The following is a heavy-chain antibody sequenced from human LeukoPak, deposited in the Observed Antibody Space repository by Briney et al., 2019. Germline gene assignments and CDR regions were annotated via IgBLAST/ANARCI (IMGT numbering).Heavy chain of an antibody. Sequence: SETLSLTCAVYGGSFSGYYWSWIRQPPGKGLEWIGEINHSGSTNYNPSLKSRVTISVDTSKNQFSLKLSSATAADTAVYYCARAHYYEGSWFDPWGQGTLVTVSS. V-gene: IGHV4-34*01. J-gene: IGHJ5*02. CDR1: GGSFSGYY. CDR2: INHSGST. CDR3: ARAHYYEGSWFDP. D-gene: IGHD3-22*01.